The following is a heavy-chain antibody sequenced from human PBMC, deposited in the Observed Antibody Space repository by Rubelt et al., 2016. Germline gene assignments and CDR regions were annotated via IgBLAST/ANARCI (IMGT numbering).Heavy chain of an antibody. CDR3: AREGIVRGELNFDY. D-gene: IGHD3-10*01. Sequence: QVQLQESGPGLVKPSETLSLTCSVSGDSISTYFWSWIRQPPGKGLEWIGYIYYTGSTNYNSSLKSRVTISVDTSKNQFSLKLSSVTAADTAVYYWAREGIVRGELNFDYCGQGTLVTVSS. CDR2: IYYTGST. J-gene: IGHJ4*02. CDR1: GDSISTYF. V-gene: IGHV4-59*12.